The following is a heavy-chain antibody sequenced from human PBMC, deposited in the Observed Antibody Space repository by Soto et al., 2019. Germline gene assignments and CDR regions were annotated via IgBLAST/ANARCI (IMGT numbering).Heavy chain of an antibody. J-gene: IGHJ6*02. Sequence: GGSLRLSCAASGFTFSSYDMHWVRQATGKGLEWVSAIGTAGDTYYPGSVKGRFTISRENAKNSLYLQMNSLRAGDTAVYYCARGVPAAIVTQFSGGMDVWGQGTTVTVSS. CDR2: IGTAGDT. CDR1: GFTFSSYD. V-gene: IGHV3-13*04. CDR3: ARGVPAAIVTQFSGGMDV. D-gene: IGHD2-2*02.